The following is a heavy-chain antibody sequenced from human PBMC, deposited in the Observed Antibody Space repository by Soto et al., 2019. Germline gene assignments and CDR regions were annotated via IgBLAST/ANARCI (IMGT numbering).Heavy chain of an antibody. CDR1: GYSFTSYW. CDR3: ARRMGYSSSYYYYYYGMDV. J-gene: IGHJ6*02. V-gene: IGHV5-10-1*01. CDR2: IDPSDSYT. D-gene: IGHD6-13*01. Sequence: GESLKISCKGSGYSFTSYWISWVRQMPGKGLEWMGRIDPSDSYTNYSPSFQGHVTISADKSISTAYLQWSSRKASDTAMYYCARRMGYSSSYYYYYYGMDVWGQGTTVTVSS.